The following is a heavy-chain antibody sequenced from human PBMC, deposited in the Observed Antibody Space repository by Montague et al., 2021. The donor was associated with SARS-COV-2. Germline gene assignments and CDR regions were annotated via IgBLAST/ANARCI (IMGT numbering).Heavy chain of an antibody. CDR3: ARVAGEHTAMAPDY. CDR1: GFTFSRYS. V-gene: IGHV3-48*04. CDR2: ISMSETRT. D-gene: IGHD5-18*01. J-gene: IGHJ4*02. Sequence: SLRLSCAAAGFTFSRYSMNWVRQAPGKGLEWISYISMSETRTQYADSVKGRFTISRDNARNSLYLQMRSLTGGDTAVYCCARVAGEHTAMAPDYWGQGTLVTVSS.